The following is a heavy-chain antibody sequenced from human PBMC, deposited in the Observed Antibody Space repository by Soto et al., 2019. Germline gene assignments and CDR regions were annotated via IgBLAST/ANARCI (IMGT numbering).Heavy chain of an antibody. V-gene: IGHV3-9*02. Sequence: GGCLRLSCAASGFTSYDYAMHWVRQAPGKGLEWVSGISWYSGSIGYADSVKGRFTVSRDNAKNSLYLHMNSLRAEDTALYYCAKDDGYKVYYYGMDVWGQGTTVTVSS. CDR3: AKDDGYKVYYYGMDV. CDR1: GFTSYDYA. CDR2: ISWYSGSI. J-gene: IGHJ6*02. D-gene: IGHD5-12*01.